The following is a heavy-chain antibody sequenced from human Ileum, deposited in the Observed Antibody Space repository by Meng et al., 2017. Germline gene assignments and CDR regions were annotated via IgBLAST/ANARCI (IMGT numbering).Heavy chain of an antibody. CDR3: TNDRLNH. Sequence: VPLVESGGVLAPPGGSLRLSCAASGFTFTDHWMHWVRQGPGKGLVWVSRINPDGSDPTYADSVKGRFTISRDNAKNTVYLQMNSLRAEDTALYYCTNDRLNHWGQGALVTVSS. CDR1: GFTFTDHW. V-gene: IGHV3-74*01. D-gene: IGHD1-1*01. CDR2: INPDGSDP. J-gene: IGHJ1*01.